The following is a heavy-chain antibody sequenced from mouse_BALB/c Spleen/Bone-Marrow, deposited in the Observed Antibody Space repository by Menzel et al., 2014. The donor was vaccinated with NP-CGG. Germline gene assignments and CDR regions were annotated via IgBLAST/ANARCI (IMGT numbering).Heavy chain of an antibody. D-gene: IGHD2-10*02. Sequence: VMLVESGPGLVAPSQSLSITCTVSGFSLTSFGVHWVRQPPGKGLEWLGVIWAGGSTNYNSALMSRLSISKDNSKNQVFLKMNSLQTDDTAMYYCARYGKYEDAMDYWGQGTSVTVSS. CDR2: IWAGGST. CDR3: ARYGKYEDAMDY. CDR1: GFSLTSFG. J-gene: IGHJ4*01. V-gene: IGHV2-9*02.